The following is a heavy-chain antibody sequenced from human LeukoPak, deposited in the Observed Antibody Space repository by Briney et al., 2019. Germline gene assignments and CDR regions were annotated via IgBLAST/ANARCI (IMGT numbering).Heavy chain of an antibody. J-gene: IGHJ4*02. CDR3: ARELTSTVSGYAYFDY. V-gene: IGHV4-39*02. CDR1: GGSISSSSYY. D-gene: IGHD5-12*01. CDR2: IYYSGST. Sequence: SETLSLTCTVSGGSISSSSYYWGWIRQPPGKGLEWIGSIYYSGSTYYNPSLKSRVTISVDTSKNQFSLKLSSVTAADTAVYYCARELTSTVSGYAYFDYWGQGTLVTVSS.